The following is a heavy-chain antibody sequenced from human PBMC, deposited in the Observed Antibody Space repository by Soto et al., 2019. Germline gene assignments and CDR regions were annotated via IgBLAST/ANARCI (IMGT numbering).Heavy chain of an antibody. CDR1: GVTFSTYW. Sequence: EVQLVESGGGLVQPGGSLRLSCAASGVTFSTYWIHWVRQAPGKWLVWVSRINSDGSSTTHADSVKGRFTFSRDNGKKTLFLQLNRLRAEDTAVYYCARDLWGGGSDMDVWGQGTTVTVSS. V-gene: IGHV3-74*03. J-gene: IGHJ6*02. D-gene: IGHD3-10*01. CDR3: ARDLWGGGSDMDV. CDR2: INSDGSST.